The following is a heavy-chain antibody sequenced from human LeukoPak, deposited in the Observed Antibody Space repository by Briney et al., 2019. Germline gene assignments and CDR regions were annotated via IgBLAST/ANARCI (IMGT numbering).Heavy chain of an antibody. CDR2: IKQDGSEK. J-gene: IGHJ4*02. D-gene: IGHD3-22*01. V-gene: IGHV3-7*01. Sequence: GGSLRLSCAASGFTFSTYWMSWVRQAPGKGLEWVANIKQDGSEKYYVDSVKGRFTISRDNAKNSLYLQMNSLRAEDSAVYYCARDLYRIVVVPHYFDYWGQGTLVTVSS. CDR1: GFTFSTYW. CDR3: ARDLYRIVVVPHYFDY.